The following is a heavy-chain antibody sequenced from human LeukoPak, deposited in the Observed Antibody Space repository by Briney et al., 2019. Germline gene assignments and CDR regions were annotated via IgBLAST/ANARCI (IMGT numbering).Heavy chain of an antibody. V-gene: IGHV5-51*01. J-gene: IGHJ4*02. D-gene: IGHD3-22*01. CDR3: AREIRPHDSSRAFDY. Sequence: KPGESLQISCKGSGSSFTSYWIGWVRQLPGKGLEWMGIIYPGDSDTRYSPSFQGQVTISADKSISTAYLQWSSLKASDTAMYYCAREIRPHDSSRAFDYWGQGTLVTVSS. CDR2: IYPGDSDT. CDR1: GSSFTSYW.